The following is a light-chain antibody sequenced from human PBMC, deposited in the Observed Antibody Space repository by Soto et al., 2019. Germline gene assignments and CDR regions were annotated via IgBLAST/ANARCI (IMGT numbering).Light chain of an antibody. CDR3: QSYDSSLSGVV. V-gene: IGLV1-40*01. CDR1: SSNIGAGYD. CDR2: GNS. Sequence: QSVLTQPPSVSGAPGQRVTISCTGSSSNIGAGYDVHWYQQLPGTAPKLLIYGNSNRPSGVPDRFSGSKSGTSASLAITGLQAEDEGDYCCQSYDSSLSGVVFGGGTKLTVL. J-gene: IGLJ2*01.